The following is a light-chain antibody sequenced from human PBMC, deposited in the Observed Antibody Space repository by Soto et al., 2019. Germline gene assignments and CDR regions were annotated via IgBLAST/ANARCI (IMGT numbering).Light chain of an antibody. CDR1: SSDVGGYNY. CDR2: EVS. J-gene: IGLJ1*01. V-gene: IGLV2-14*01. Sequence: QSALTQPASVSGSPGQSITISCTGTSSDVGGYNYVSWYQQRPGKAPKLMIYEVSNRPSGVSNRFSGSKSGNTASLTISGLQAEDEADYYYNSYSNSSSLDYVFGTGTKVTVL. CDR3: NSYSNSSSLDYV.